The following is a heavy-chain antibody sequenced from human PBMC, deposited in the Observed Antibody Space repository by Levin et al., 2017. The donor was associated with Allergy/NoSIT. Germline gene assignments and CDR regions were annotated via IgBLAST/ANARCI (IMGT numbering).Heavy chain of an antibody. CDR3: ARNYYGSGRYLVSFDP. J-gene: IGHJ5*02. CDR1: GFIFRSYG. Sequence: GGSLRLSCAASGFIFRSYGMHWVRQAPGKGLEWMAVIWSDGTTKYYGDSVKGRFTISRDNSKNTLYLQMDSLRAEDTAFYYGARNYYGSGRYLVSFDPWGQGTLVTVSP. V-gene: IGHV3-33*01. CDR2: IWSDGTTK. D-gene: IGHD3-10*01.